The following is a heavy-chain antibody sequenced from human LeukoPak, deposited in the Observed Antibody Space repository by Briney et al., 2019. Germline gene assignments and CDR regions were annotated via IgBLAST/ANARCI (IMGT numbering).Heavy chain of an antibody. CDR2: INTNTGNP. V-gene: IGHV7-4-1*02. CDR1: GYTFTSYA. Sequence: ASVKVSCKASGYTFTSYAMNWVRQAPGQGLEWMGWINTNTGNPTYAQGFTGRFVFSLDTSVSTAYLQISSLKAEDTAVYYCARPNAPVSGDYDSSVDVFDYWGQGTLVTVSS. CDR3: ARPNAPVSGDYDSSVDVFDY. J-gene: IGHJ4*02. D-gene: IGHD3-22*01.